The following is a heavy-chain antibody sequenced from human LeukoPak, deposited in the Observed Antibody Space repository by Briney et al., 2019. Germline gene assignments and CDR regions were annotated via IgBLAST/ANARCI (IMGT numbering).Heavy chain of an antibody. D-gene: IGHD2-2*01. CDR3: APYATIYPFDN. V-gene: IGHV4-59*02. CDR1: GDSVSGYY. J-gene: IGHJ4*02. Sequence: SETLSLTCIVSGDSVSGYYWNWIRQPPGKGLEWIGYTHHSGNTLYNPSLKSRVTISVDRSKNQFSLKLSSVTAADTAVYYCAPYATIYPFDNGGKATRVTVPS. CDR2: THHSGNT.